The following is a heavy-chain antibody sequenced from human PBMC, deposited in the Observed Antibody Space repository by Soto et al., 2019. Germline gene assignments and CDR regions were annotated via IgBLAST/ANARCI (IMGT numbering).Heavy chain of an antibody. CDR1: GGSFSGYY. CDR2: INHSGST. J-gene: IGHJ6*03. CDR3: ARGGLTMVRGAGYYYYYMDV. Sequence: QVQLQQWGAGLLKPSETLSLTCAVYGGSFSGYYWSWIRQPPGKGLEWIGEINHSGSTNYNPSLKSRVTLSVDTSKNQFSLKLSSVTAADTAVYYCARGGLTMVRGAGYYYYYMDVWGKGTTVTVSS. D-gene: IGHD3-10*01. V-gene: IGHV4-34*01.